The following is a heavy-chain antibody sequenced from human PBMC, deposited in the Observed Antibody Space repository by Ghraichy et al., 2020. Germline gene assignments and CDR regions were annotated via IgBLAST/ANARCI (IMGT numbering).Heavy chain of an antibody. D-gene: IGHD4-23*01. Sequence: GGSLRLSCAASGFTFSSYAMSWVRQAPGKGLEWVSAISGSGGSTYYADSVKGRFTISRDNSKNTLYLQMNSLRAEDTAVYYCAKDNSHTPVVTKWYFDFWGLDSLVAVSS. CDR2: ISGSGGST. V-gene: IGHV3-23*01. CDR3: AKDNSHTPVVTKWYFDF. CDR1: GFTFSSYA. J-gene: IGHJ2*01.